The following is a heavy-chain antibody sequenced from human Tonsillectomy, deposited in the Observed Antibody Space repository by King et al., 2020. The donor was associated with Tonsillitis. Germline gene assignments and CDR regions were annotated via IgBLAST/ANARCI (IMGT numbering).Heavy chain of an antibody. Sequence: VQLVESGGGVVQPGRSLRLSCAASGFTFSSYGMHWVRQAPGKGLEWVAVIWYDGSNKYYADSVKGRFTISRDNSKNTLYLQMNSLRAEDTAVYYCAKDSSSSSDFFDYWGQGTLVTVSS. CDR2: IWYDGSNK. D-gene: IGHD6-13*01. CDR1: GFTFSSYG. J-gene: IGHJ4*02. CDR3: AKDSSSSSDFFDY. V-gene: IGHV3-33*06.